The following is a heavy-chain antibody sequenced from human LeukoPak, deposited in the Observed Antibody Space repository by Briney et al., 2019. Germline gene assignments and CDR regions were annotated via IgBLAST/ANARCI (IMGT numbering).Heavy chain of an antibody. CDR1: GFTFSSYA. CDR3: TTDYSYTGIVGATTLRNFDY. D-gene: IGHD1-26*01. Sequence: GGSLRLSCAASGFTFSSYAMHWVRQAPGKGLEWVAVISYDGSNKYYADSVKGRFTISRDNSKNTLYLQMNSLRAEDTAVYYCTTDYSYTGIVGATTLRNFDYWGQGTLVTVSS. J-gene: IGHJ4*02. V-gene: IGHV3-30-3*01. CDR2: ISYDGSNK.